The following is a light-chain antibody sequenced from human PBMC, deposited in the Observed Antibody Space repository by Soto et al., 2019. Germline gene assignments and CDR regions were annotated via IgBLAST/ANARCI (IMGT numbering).Light chain of an antibody. J-gene: IGLJ1*01. CDR2: EVN. CDR1: SSDIGYYDY. V-gene: IGLV2-14*01. CDR3: SSHSPSSAYYV. Sequence: QSALTQPASVSGSPGQSITISCTGTSSDIGYYDYVSWYQHHSGMAPKLIIYEVNNRPSGVSNRFSGSKSVNTASLTISGLQAEDEADYYCSSHSPSSAYYVFGTGTKLTVL.